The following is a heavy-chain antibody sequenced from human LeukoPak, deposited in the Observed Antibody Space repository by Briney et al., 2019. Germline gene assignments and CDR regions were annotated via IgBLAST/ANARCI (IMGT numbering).Heavy chain of an antibody. V-gene: IGHV3-33*01. CDR2: IWSDGSYK. D-gene: IGHD6-19*01. CDR1: GFTFSNYG. J-gene: IGHJ4*02. Sequence: GRTLRLSCAASGFTFSNYGMHWVRQAPGKGLEWVADIWSDGSYKYYADSVKGRFTISRDNSKNTLYLQMNSLRAEDTAMYYCARDRAASSDWLDYYFDYWGQGTLVTVSS. CDR3: ARDRAASSDWLDYYFDY.